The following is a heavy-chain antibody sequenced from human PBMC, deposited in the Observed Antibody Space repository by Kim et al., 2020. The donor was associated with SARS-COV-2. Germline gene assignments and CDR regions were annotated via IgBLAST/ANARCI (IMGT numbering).Heavy chain of an antibody. CDR1: GFTFSSYA. V-gene: IGHV3-30*04. CDR2: ISYDGSNK. CDR3: AISVRGGYSYGYQDY. J-gene: IGHJ4*01. Sequence: GGSLRLSCAASGFTFSSYAMHWVRQAPGKGLEWVAVISYDGSNKYYADSVKGRFTISRDNSKNTLYLQMNSLRAEDTAVYYCAISVRGGYSYGYQDYWG. D-gene: IGHD5-18*01.